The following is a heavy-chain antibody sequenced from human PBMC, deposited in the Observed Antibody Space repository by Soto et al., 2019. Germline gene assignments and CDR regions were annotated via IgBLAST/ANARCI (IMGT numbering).Heavy chain of an antibody. CDR3: ARHFDVDPSLDHYYFDL. CDR2: IYASGRT. V-gene: IGHV4-4*07. J-gene: IGHJ2*01. D-gene: IGHD3-9*01. CDR1: GVSITPYF. Sequence: LSETLSLTCTVSGVSITPYFWSWIRQPAGEAPEWLGHIYASGRTTYNPSLKSRVTMFVSQTQVSPRLTSVTAADTAVYYCARHFDVDPSLDHYYFDLWGRGALVTVSS.